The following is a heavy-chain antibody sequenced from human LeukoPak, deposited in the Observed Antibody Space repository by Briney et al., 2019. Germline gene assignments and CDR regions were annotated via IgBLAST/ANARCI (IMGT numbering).Heavy chain of an antibody. CDR1: GFTFSSYS. V-gene: IGHV3-21*01. J-gene: IGHJ4*02. D-gene: IGHD1-14*01. CDR3: ARVGLGSGFTTD. Sequence: GGSLRLSCAASGFTFSSYSMNWVRQAPGKGLEWVSSISSSSSYIYYADSVKGRFTISRDNAKNSLYLQMNSLRAEDTAVYYCARVGLGSGFTTDWGQGTLVTVSS. CDR2: ISSSSSYI.